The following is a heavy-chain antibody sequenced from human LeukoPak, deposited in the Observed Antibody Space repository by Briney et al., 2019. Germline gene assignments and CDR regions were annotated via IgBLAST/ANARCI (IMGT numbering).Heavy chain of an antibody. D-gene: IGHD2-2*01. Sequence: GGSLRLSCAASGFTFSDYYMTWIRQAPGKGLEWVPYISGGGSYTNYADSVKGRFTISRDNAKNSLFLQMNSLRAEDTAVYYCATETRYCTSTSCSYYYGMDVWGKGTTVTVSS. CDR3: ATETRYCTSTSCSYYYGMDV. CDR2: ISGGGSYT. V-gene: IGHV3-11*06. J-gene: IGHJ6*04. CDR1: GFTFSDYY.